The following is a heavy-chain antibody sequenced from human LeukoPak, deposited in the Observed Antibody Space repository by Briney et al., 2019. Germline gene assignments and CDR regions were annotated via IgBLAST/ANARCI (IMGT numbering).Heavy chain of an antibody. Sequence: ASVKVSCKASGYTFTSYDINWVRQAPGQGLEWMGWMNPNSGNTGYAQKFQGRVTMTRNTSISTAYMELSSLRSEDTAVYYCARDGRVATIRYYFDYWGQGTLVTVSS. CDR3: ARDGRVATIRYYFDY. CDR2: MNPNSGNT. V-gene: IGHV1-8*01. D-gene: IGHD5-12*01. CDR1: GYTFTSYD. J-gene: IGHJ4*02.